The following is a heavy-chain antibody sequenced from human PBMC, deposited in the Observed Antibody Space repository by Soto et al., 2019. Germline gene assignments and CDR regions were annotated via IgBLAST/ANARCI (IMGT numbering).Heavy chain of an antibody. CDR1: GFTFSSYA. V-gene: IGHV3-64D*06. D-gene: IGHD3-22*01. J-gene: IGHJ4*02. CDR3: VKLYYDSSGYYFWTYYFDY. CDR2: ISSNGGST. Sequence: PGGSLRLSCSASGFTFSSYAMHWVRQAPGKGLEYVSAISSNGGSTYYADSVKGRFTISRDNSKNTLYLQMSSLRAEDTAVYYCVKLYYDSSGYYFWTYYFDYWGQGTLVTVSS.